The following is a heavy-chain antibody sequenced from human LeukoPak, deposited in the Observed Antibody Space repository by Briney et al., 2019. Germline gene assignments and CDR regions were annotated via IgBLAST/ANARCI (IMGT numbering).Heavy chain of an antibody. Sequence: GGSLRLSCEASGFNFSTHSMNWVRQAPGKGLEWVSYISSSSSTIYYADSVKGRFTISRDNAKNSLYLQMNSLRAEDTAVYYCARAIKDCSSTSCYQRRDYYYYYYMDVWGKGTTVTVSS. D-gene: IGHD2-2*01. V-gene: IGHV3-48*01. CDR3: ARAIKDCSSTSCYQRRDYYYYYYMDV. J-gene: IGHJ6*03. CDR2: ISSSSSTI. CDR1: GFNFSTHS.